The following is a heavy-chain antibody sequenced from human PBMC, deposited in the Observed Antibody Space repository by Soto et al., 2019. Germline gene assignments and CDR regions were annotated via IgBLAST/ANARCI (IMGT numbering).Heavy chain of an antibody. V-gene: IGHV2-5*02. Sequence: QITLKESGPSLVKPTQTLTLTCTFSGFSLTTSGVAVGWIRQPPGKALEWLALIYGDDDKRYSTSLKTRLAISRGTSENKVVLTMTDMDPVDTATYYCAHSKFYPDVGAFVIWGEGTMVTVSS. CDR2: IYGDDDK. CDR3: AHSKFYPDVGAFVI. CDR1: GFSLTTSGVA. J-gene: IGHJ3*02. D-gene: IGHD3-16*01.